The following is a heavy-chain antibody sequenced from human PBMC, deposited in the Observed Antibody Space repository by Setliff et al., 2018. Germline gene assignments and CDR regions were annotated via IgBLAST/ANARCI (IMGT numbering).Heavy chain of an antibody. Sequence: PSETLSLTCTVSDDSISSRHYYWSWIRQPAGKGLEWIGHIYTSGSTSYNPSLKSRVTISVDTSKNQFSLKLSSVTATDTAVYYCARAISGWYSAYYYYMDVWGKGTTVTVSS. V-gene: IGHV4-61*09. D-gene: IGHD6-19*01. CDR3: ARAISGWYSAYYYYMDV. J-gene: IGHJ6*03. CDR2: IYTSGST. CDR1: DDSISSRHYY.